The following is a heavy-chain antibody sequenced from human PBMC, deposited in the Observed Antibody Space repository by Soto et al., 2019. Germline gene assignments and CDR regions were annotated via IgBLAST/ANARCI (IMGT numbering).Heavy chain of an antibody. CDR3: VLPHRESSGYSYDAFDV. D-gene: IGHD3-22*01. Sequence: QLVESGGGVVQPGRSLRLSCAASGFTFDIYAVHWVRQAPGKGLEWVALIWYDGSNEDYADSVRGRFTISRDNSKNTVYLEMNSLGVEDTAVYYCVLPHRESSGYSYDAFDVWGPGTMVTVSS. CDR1: GFTFDIYA. J-gene: IGHJ3*01. CDR2: IWYDGSNE. V-gene: IGHV3-33*01.